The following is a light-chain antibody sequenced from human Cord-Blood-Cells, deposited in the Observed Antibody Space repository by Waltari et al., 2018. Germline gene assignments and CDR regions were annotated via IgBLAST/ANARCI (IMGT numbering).Light chain of an antibody. CDR1: QDISNY. Sequence: DIQMTQSPSSLSASVGDRVTITCQASQDISNYLNWYHQKPGKAPKLLIYDASNLETGVPSRFSGSGSGTDFTFTISSLQPEDIATYYCQQYDNLPFGQGTKLEIK. V-gene: IGKV1-33*01. CDR3: QQYDNLP. CDR2: DAS. J-gene: IGKJ2*01.